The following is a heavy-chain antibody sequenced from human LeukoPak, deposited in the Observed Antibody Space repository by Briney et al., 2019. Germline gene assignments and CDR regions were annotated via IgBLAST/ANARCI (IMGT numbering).Heavy chain of an antibody. D-gene: IGHD2-15*01. V-gene: IGHV3-7*01. Sequence: GGSLRLYCAASGFTFSIYAMSWVRQAPGKGLEWVAIIKQDGSENYYVDSVKGRFTISRDNAKNSLYLQMNSLRAEDTAVYHCATDAPGVASGHYGMDVWGRGTTVTVSS. CDR1: GFTFSIYA. J-gene: IGHJ6*02. CDR2: IKQDGSEN. CDR3: ATDAPGVASGHYGMDV.